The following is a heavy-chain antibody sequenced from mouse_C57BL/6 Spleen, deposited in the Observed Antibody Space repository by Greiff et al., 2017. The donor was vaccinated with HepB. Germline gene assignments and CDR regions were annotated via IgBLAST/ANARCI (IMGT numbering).Heavy chain of an antibody. D-gene: IGHD1-1*01. J-gene: IGHJ4*01. Sequence: QVQLQQSGAELVRPGSSVKLSCKASGYTFTSYWMHWVKQRPIQGLEWIGNIDPSDSETHYNQKFKDKATLTVDKSSSTAYMQLSSLTSEDSAVYYCASGDYGSPVDYWGQGTSVTVSS. CDR2: IDPSDSET. CDR3: ASGDYGSPVDY. V-gene: IGHV1-52*01. CDR1: GYTFTSYW.